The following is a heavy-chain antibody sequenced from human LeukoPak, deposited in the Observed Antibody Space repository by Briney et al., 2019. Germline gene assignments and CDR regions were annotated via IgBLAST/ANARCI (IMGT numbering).Heavy chain of an antibody. CDR1: GGSISTYY. CDR2: IYYSGST. V-gene: IGHV4-59*08. Sequence: RASETLSLTCTVSGGSISTYYWSWIRQPPGKGLEWIRYIYYSGSTNYNSSLKSRVTISVDTSKNQFSLKLSSVTAADTAVYYCARYSGGSNLRSFDYWGQGTLVTVSS. CDR3: ARYSGGSNLRSFDY. J-gene: IGHJ4*02. D-gene: IGHD4-23*01.